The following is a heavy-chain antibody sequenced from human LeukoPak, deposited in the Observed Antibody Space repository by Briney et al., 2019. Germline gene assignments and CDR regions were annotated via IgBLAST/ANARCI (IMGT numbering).Heavy chain of an antibody. D-gene: IGHD1-1*01. V-gene: IGHV4-59*01. Sequence: PSETLSLTCSVSDDSITMYYWTWIRQPPGKGMEWIGYVDHTGSTNFNPSLNGRVSISRDTTKNLFSLRLRSVTAADTAVYFCARGRVSSSTWYSTYYYYFYMDVWGKGTTVTVSS. J-gene: IGHJ6*03. CDR2: VDHTGST. CDR3: ARGRVSSSTWYSTYYYYFYMDV. CDR1: DDSITMYY.